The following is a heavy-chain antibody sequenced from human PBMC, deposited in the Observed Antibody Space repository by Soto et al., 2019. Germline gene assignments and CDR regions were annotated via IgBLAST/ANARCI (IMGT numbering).Heavy chain of an antibody. D-gene: IGHD3-16*02. Sequence: SDTLSLTFIVSGDSVTSVHSYWSWIRQPPGKGLELIGHIFFTGATTYSHSLKGRVTMSLDTSKSHFSLNLTSVTAADSDTYFCARARSDSEGYSFGRXMDVCGHVTTVTVXS. J-gene: IGHJ6*02. CDR1: GDSVTSVHSY. CDR3: ARARSDSEGYSFGRXMDV. V-gene: IGHV4-61*03. CDR2: IFFTGAT.